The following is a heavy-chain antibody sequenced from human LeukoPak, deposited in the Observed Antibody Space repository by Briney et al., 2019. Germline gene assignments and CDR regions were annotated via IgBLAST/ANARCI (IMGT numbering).Heavy chain of an antibody. V-gene: IGHV4-59*04. D-gene: IGHD3-10*01. CDR3: ARHEAVRGGALLWFENWFDP. J-gene: IGHJ5*02. CDR1: GGSISSYY. Sequence: SETLSLTCAVSGGSISSYYWSWIRQPPGKGLEWIGYIYYSGSTYYNPSLKSRVTISVDTSKNQFSLKLSSVTAADTAVYYCARHEAVRGGALLWFENWFDPWGQGTLVTVSS. CDR2: IYYSGST.